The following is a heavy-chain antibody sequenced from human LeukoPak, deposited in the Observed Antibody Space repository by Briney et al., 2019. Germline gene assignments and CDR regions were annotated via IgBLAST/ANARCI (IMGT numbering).Heavy chain of an antibody. CDR1: GFTFSSYD. J-gene: IGHJ4*02. Sequence: PGGSLRLSCAASGFTFSSYDMNWVRQAPGKGLEWVSSIINSGRTTYYADSVKGRFTISRDNAKNSLYLQMNSLRDEDTAVYYCASDLLWWTYWGQGTLVTVSS. D-gene: IGHD3-10*01. CDR3: ASDLLWWTY. CDR2: IINSGRTT. V-gene: IGHV3-48*02.